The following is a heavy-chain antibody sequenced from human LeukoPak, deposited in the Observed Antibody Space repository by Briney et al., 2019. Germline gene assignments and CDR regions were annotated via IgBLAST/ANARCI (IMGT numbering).Heavy chain of an antibody. CDR1: EFTFSSHW. J-gene: IGHJ4*02. CDR2: INSDGSRT. CDR3: RIAAVGSDY. Sequence: GSLRLSCAASEFTFSSHWMHWVRQAPGKGLVWVSRINSDGSRTGYADSVKGRFTISRDNAKNTLYLQMNSLRAEGTAVYYCRIAAVGSDYWGQGTLVTVSS. V-gene: IGHV3-74*01. D-gene: IGHD6-13*01.